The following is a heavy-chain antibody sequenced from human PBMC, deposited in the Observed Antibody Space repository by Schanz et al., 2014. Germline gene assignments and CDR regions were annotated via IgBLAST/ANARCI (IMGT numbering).Heavy chain of an antibody. J-gene: IGHJ6*02. CDR3: ARGPSQGYSYGHNIGAYYYGMDV. CDR2: ITAYNGDT. D-gene: IGHD5-18*01. Sequence: QVQLVQSGADVKKPGSSVRVSCKASGGTFSRLTFSWVRQAPGQGLEWMGWITAYNGDTNYALKLQGRVTMTIDPYTSTAYMELRSLRSDDTAVYYCARGPSQGYSYGHNIGAYYYGMDVWGQGTTVTVSS. V-gene: IGHV1-18*01. CDR1: GGTFSRLT.